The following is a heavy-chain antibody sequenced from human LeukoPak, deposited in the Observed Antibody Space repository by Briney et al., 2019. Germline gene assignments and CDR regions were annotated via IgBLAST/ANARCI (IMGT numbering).Heavy chain of an antibody. J-gene: IGHJ6*02. CDR3: ARNYCSGGSCSDTAYYYYGLDV. CDR1: RYTFTSYS. V-gene: IGHV1-3*01. CDR2: INAGNGDT. Sequence: ASVKVSCKASRYTFTSYSMHWVRQAPGQRLEWMGWINAGNGDTKYAQKFQGRVALTRDTSASTAYMEVSSLRSEDTAVYYCARNYCSGGSCSDTAYYYYGLDVWGQGTTVTVSS. D-gene: IGHD2-15*01.